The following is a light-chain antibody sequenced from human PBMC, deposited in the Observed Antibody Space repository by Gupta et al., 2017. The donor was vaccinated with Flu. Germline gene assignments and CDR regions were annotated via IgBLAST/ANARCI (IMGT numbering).Light chain of an antibody. Sequence: GERATLSCGASQSVGSNLDWYQQKPGQPPRLLIYSASTRATGIPGRFSAIGSGTEFALTINSLHSEDFAVYYCQQYHDWPVTFGGGTTVDLK. J-gene: IGKJ4*01. CDR1: QSVGSN. CDR2: SAS. V-gene: IGKV3-15*01. CDR3: QQYHDWPVT.